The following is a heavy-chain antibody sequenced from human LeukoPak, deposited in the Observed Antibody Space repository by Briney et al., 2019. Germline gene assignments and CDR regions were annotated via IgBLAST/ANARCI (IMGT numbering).Heavy chain of an antibody. V-gene: IGHV1-18*01. J-gene: IGHJ4*02. CDR1: GYTFTSYG. CDR3: ARDSAGYSSGWYDY. CDR2: ISAYKGNT. D-gene: IGHD6-19*01. Sequence: ASVKVSCKASGYTFTSYGISWVRQAPGQGLEWMGWISAYKGNTKYAQGIQGRVSMTTDTSTSTAYMEVRSLRSDDTAVYYCARDSAGYSSGWYDYWGQGTLVTVSS.